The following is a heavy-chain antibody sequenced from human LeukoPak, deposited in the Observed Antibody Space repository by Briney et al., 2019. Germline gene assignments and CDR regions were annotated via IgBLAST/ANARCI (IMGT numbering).Heavy chain of an antibody. V-gene: IGHV3-30*02. CDR3: AKGGRGYSGYDLDY. J-gene: IGHJ4*02. CDR2: IRYDGSNK. Sequence: GGSLRLSCAASGFTFSSYGMHWVRQAPGKGLEWVAFIRYDGSNKYYADSVKGRFTISRDNSKNTLYLQMNSLRAEDTAVYYCAKGGRGYSGYDLDYWGQGTLVTVPS. D-gene: IGHD5-12*01. CDR1: GFTFSSYG.